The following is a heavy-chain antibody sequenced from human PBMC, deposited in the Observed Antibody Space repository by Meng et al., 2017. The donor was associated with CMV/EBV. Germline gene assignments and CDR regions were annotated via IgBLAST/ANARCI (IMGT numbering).Heavy chain of an antibody. CDR1: GFTFSSYG. CDR3: ARDLGGTPYFDY. V-gene: IGHV3-48*04. D-gene: IGHD3-16*01. CDR2: ISSSGSTI. J-gene: IGHJ4*02. Sequence: GGSLRLSCAASGFTFSSYGMHWVRQAPGKGLEWVSYISSSGSTIYYADSVKGRFTISRDNAKNSLYLQMNSLRAEDTAVYYCARDLGGTPYFDYWGQGTLVTVSS.